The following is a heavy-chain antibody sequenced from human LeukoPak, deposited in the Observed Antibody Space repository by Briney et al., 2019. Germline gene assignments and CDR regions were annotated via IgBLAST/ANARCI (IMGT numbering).Heavy chain of an antibody. CDR2: IYYSGST. V-gene: IGHV4-59*08. CDR3: ARRSSANWFDP. Sequence: SETLSLTCTVSGGSISSYYWSWIRQPPGKGLEWIGYIYYSGSTNYNPSLKSRVTISVDTSKNQFSLKLSSVTAADTAVYYCARRSSANWFDPWGQGTLVTVSS. D-gene: IGHD3-22*01. CDR1: GGSISSYY. J-gene: IGHJ5*02.